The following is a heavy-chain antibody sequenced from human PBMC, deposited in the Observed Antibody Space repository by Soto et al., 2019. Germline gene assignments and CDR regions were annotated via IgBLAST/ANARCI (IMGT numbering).Heavy chain of an antibody. V-gene: IGHV4-34*01. J-gene: IGHJ4*02. Sequence: QVQLQQWGAGLLKPSETLSLTCAVYGGSFSGYYWSWIRQPPGKGLEWIGEINHSGSTNYNPSLQSRVTISVDTSKNQFSLKLSSVTAADTAVYYCARGGIAVAGTASAGDYWGQGTLVTVSS. CDR3: ARGGIAVAGTASAGDY. D-gene: IGHD6-19*01. CDR1: GGSFSGYY. CDR2: INHSGST.